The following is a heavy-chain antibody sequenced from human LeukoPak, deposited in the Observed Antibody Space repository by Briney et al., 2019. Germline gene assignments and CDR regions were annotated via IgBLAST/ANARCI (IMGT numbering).Heavy chain of an antibody. D-gene: IGHD2-15*01. J-gene: IGHJ4*02. CDR2: ISSSGNAV. Sequence: GGSLRLSCAVSGFTFSSYEVNWVRQAPGKGLEWVSYISSSGNAVYYADSVKGRFTISRDNAKNSLYLQMNSLRAEDTAVYYCARGDIVVVVAAPIGGFDYWGQGTLVTVSS. CDR1: GFTFSSYE. CDR3: ARGDIVVVVAAPIGGFDY. V-gene: IGHV3-48*03.